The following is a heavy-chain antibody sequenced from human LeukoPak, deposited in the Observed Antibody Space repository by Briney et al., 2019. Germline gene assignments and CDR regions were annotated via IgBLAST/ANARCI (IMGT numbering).Heavy chain of an antibody. CDR2: TRNKANSYST. J-gene: IGHJ4*02. CDR1: GFTFSSYS. CDR3: ARSYYYGGSSYYIDY. V-gene: IGHV3-72*01. D-gene: IGHD3-22*01. Sequence: PGGSLRLSCTASGFTFSSYSMNWVRQAPGKGLEWVGRTRNKANSYSTEYAASVKGRFIISRDASKNSLYLQMNTLKTEDTAVYYCARSYYYGGSSYYIDYWGQGTLVTVSS.